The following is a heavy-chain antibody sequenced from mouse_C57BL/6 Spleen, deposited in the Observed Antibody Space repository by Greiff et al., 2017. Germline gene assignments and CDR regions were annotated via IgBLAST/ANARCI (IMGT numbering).Heavy chain of an antibody. CDR1: GFNIKNTY. CDR2: IDPANGNT. D-gene: IGHD1-1*01. J-gene: IGHJ2*01. Sequence: EVKVVESVAELVRPGASVKLSCTASGFNIKNTYMHWVKQRPEQGLEWIGRIDPANGNTKYAPKFQGKATITADTSSNIAYLQLSSLTSEDTAIYYCARSYGSREDYFDYWGQGTTLTVSS. V-gene: IGHV14-3*01. CDR3: ARSYGSREDYFDY.